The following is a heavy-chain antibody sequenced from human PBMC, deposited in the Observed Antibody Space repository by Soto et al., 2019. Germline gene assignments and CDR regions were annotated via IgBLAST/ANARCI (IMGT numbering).Heavy chain of an antibody. J-gene: IGHJ5*02. CDR1: GYTFTSYG. Sequence: QVQLVQSGAEVKKPGASVKVSCKASGYTFTSYGISWVRQAPGQGLEWMGWISAYNGNTNYAQKLQGRVTMTTDTSTSTAYMELRSLGSDDTAVDYCAREGDLGYCSGGSCYSYLAWFDPWGQGTLVTVSS. D-gene: IGHD2-15*01. V-gene: IGHV1-18*04. CDR3: AREGDLGYCSGGSCYSYLAWFDP. CDR2: ISAYNGNT.